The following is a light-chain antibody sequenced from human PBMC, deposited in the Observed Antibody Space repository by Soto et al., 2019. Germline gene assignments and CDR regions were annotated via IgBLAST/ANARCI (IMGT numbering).Light chain of an antibody. V-gene: IGKV1-5*03. CDR3: QQYYGRET. CDR2: KTS. J-gene: IGKJ1*01. Sequence: DIQMTQSPSTVSASVGDRVSITCRASQPINPWLAWHQQKPGKARKVLIYKTSDLENGVPSRFSGSGSGTEFTLTITNLQPDDFATYFCQQYYGRETFGPGTRVEV. CDR1: QPINPW.